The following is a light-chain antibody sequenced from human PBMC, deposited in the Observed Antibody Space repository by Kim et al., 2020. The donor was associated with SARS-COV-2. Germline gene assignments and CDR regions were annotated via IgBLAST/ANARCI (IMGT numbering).Light chain of an antibody. J-gene: IGLJ2*01. CDR1: SIGSEN. CDR3: QVWDSSTGVV. V-gene: IGLV3-9*01. Sequence: VDLGQTARVTCGGNSIGSENVHWYQQKPGQAPVLVIYRDSNRPSGIPERFSGSNSGNTATLTISRAQAGDEADYYCQVWDSSTGVVFGGGTQLTVL. CDR2: RDS.